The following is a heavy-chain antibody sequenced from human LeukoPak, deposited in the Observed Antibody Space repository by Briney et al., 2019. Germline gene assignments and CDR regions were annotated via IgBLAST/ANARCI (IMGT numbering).Heavy chain of an antibody. D-gene: IGHD2-15*01. CDR2: IYTSGST. CDR3: ARGRYCSADVCTGGDSFDI. CDR1: GGSISTYY. V-gene: IGHV4-4*09. J-gene: IGHJ3*02. Sequence: PSETLSLTCTVSGGSISTYYWSWIRQSPGKGLEWIGYIYTSGSTNYNPSLRSRVTISVDTSKNQLSLKLRSVTAADTAVYYCARGRYCSADVCTGGDSFDIWGQGTMVSVSS.